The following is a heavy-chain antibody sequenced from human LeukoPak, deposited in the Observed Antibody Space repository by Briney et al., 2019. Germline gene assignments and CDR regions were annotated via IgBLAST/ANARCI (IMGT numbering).Heavy chain of an antibody. CDR3: ARDGQYGGYRGYWYFDL. J-gene: IGHJ2*01. Sequence: SETLSLTCTVSGGSITSYYWAWLRQPPEKGLEWIGYVYYSGYSNYNPSLKSRVTISVDTSKNQFSLKLSSVTAADTAVYYCARDGQYGGYRGYWYFDLWGRGTLVTVSS. V-gene: IGHV4-59*13. CDR1: GGSITSYY. CDR2: VYYSGYS. D-gene: IGHD5-12*01.